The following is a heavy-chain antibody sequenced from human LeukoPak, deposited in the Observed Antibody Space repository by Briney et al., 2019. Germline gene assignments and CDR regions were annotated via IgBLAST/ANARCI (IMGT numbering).Heavy chain of an antibody. V-gene: IGHV3-53*01. CDR3: ARNFALDY. J-gene: IGHJ4*02. Sequence: GGSLRLSCAASGFAVSSNYMTWVRQAPGKGLEWVSVIYSGGSTYYADSVKGRFTISRDNSKNTLFLQMNSLRAEDTAVYYCARNFALDYWGQGTLVTVSS. CDR1: GFAVSSNY. CDR2: IYSGGST.